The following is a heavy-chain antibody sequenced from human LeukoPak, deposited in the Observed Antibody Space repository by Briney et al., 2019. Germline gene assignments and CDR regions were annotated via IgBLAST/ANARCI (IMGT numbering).Heavy chain of an antibody. CDR2: IYTSGST. Sequence: SETLSLTCTVSGGSISNYYWSWIRQPAGKGLEWIGRIYTSGSTNYNPSLKSRVTISVDTSKNQFSLKLSSVTAADTAVYYCALTYYYDSSGYRVFDYWGQGTLVTVSS. D-gene: IGHD3-22*01. J-gene: IGHJ4*02. CDR3: ALTYYYDSSGYRVFDY. V-gene: IGHV4-4*07. CDR1: GGSISNYY.